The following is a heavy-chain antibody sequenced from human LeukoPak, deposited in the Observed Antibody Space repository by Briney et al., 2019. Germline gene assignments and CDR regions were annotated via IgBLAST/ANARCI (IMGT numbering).Heavy chain of an antibody. CDR3: ARGRWATYYYYGMDV. V-gene: IGHV4-30-2*01. D-gene: IGHD4-23*01. CDR1: GGSTSSGGYS. Sequence: PSQTLSLTCAVSGGSTSSGGYSWSWIRQPPGKGLEWIGYIYHSGSTYYNPSLKSRVTISVDRSKNQFSLKLSSVTAADTAVYYCARGRWATYYYYGMDVWGQGTTVTVSS. CDR2: IYHSGST. J-gene: IGHJ6*02.